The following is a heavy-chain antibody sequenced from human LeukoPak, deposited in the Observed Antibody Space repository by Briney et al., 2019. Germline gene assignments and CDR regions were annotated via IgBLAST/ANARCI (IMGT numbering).Heavy chain of an antibody. CDR2: IYYSGST. V-gene: IGHV4-59*01. D-gene: IGHD6-19*01. CDR3: ARGFKAVNWFDP. CDR1: GGSISSYY. Sequence: SETLSLTCTVSGGSISSYYWSWIRQPPGKGLEWIGYIYYSGSTNYNPSLKSRVTISVDTSKNQFSLKLSSVTAADTAVYYCARGFKAVNWFDPWGQGTLVTVSS. J-gene: IGHJ5*02.